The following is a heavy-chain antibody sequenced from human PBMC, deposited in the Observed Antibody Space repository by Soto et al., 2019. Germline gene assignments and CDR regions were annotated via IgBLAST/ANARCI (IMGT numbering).Heavy chain of an antibody. CDR2: IYYSGSI. CDR3: ATLDPFDY. J-gene: IGHJ4*02. Sequence: QVQLQESGPGLVKPSETLSLTCTVSGGSISSYYWSWIRQPPGKGLEWIGYIYYSGSINYNPSLKSRVTISVDTSKNQFSLKLSSVTAADTAVYYCATLDPFDYWGQGTLVTVSS. CDR1: GGSISSYY. V-gene: IGHV4-59*01.